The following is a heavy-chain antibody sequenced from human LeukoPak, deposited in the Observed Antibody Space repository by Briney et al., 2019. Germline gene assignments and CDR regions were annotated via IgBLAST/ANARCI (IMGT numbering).Heavy chain of an antibody. Sequence: GGSLRLSCVVFGFTFSTCPMHWVRQAPGKGLEFVSSINSDGGSTYYADSMKDRFTISRDNSKNTLYLQMNSLRAEDTAVYYCARDYLPRLLRRYRVLDYWGQGTLVTVSS. CDR2: INSDGGST. J-gene: IGHJ4*02. V-gene: IGHV3-64*02. D-gene: IGHD3-16*02. CDR1: GFTFSTCP. CDR3: ARDYLPRLLRRYRVLDY.